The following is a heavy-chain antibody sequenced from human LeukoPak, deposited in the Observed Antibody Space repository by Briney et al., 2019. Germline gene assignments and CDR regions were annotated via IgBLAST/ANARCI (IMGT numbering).Heavy chain of an antibody. V-gene: IGHV3-21*01. J-gene: IGHJ4*02. CDR1: GFTFSSYS. CDR2: ISSSSSYI. CDR3: ACYSSGLDY. D-gene: IGHD6-19*01. Sequence: PGGSLRLSCAASGFTFSSYSMNWVRQAPGKGLEWVSSISSSSSYIYYADSVKGRSTISRDNAKNSLYLQMNSLRAEDTAVYYCACYSSGLDYWGQGTLVTVSS.